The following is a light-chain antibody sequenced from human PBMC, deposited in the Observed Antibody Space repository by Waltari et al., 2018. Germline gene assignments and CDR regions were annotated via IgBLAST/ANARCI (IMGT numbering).Light chain of an antibody. V-gene: IGLV2-11*01. CDR1: SSDVGGYNY. CDR3: CSHAGSYTFV. Sequence: QSALTQPRSVSGSPGQSVTISCTGTSSDVGGYNYVYWYQQHSGKAPKLMIYDVNKRPSGVPDRFSGSKSGNTASLTISGLQAEDEADYYCCSHAGSYTFVFGGGTKLTVL. CDR2: DVN. J-gene: IGLJ3*02.